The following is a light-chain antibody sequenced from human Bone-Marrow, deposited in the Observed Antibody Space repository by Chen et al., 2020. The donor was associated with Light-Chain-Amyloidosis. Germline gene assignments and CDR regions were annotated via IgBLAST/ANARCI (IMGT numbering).Light chain of an antibody. CDR3: QVWDRSSDRPV. J-gene: IGLJ3*02. V-gene: IGLV3-21*02. CDR2: DDS. Sequence: SYVLTQPYSVSVAPGQTATIACGGNNIGSTSVHWYQQTPGQAPLLVVYDDSDRPSGIPERLSGSNSGNTATLTISRVEAGDEAEYYCQVWDRSSDRPVFGGGTKLTVL. CDR1: NIGSTS.